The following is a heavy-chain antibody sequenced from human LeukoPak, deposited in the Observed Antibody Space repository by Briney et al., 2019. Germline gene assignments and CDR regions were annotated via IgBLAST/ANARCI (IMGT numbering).Heavy chain of an antibody. Sequence: SETLSLTCTVSGGSISNSDYSWAWIRQPPGKGLEWIGEINHSGSTNYNPSLKSRVTISVDTSKNQFSLKLSSVTAADTAVYYCASLGGQLPSYNWFDPWGQGTLVTVSS. CDR1: GGSISNSDYS. CDR2: INHSGST. D-gene: IGHD2-2*01. CDR3: ASLGGQLPSYNWFDP. V-gene: IGHV4-39*07. J-gene: IGHJ5*02.